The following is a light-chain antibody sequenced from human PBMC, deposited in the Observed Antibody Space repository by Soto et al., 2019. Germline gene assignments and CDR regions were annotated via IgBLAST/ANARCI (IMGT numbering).Light chain of an antibody. V-gene: IGKV1-39*01. J-gene: IGKJ5*01. CDR2: SAS. CDR1: QNIRTY. Sequence: DIQMTQSPSSLSASVGDRVTFTCLASQNIRTYLNWYQQKPGKVPDLLIYSASGLRSGVPSRFSGSGSGTEFTLSISSLQPEDFATYYCQQGYSTTPITFGQGTRLENK. CDR3: QQGYSTTPIT.